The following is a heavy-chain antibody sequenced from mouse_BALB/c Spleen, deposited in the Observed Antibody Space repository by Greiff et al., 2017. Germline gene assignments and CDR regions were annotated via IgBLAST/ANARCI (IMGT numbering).Heavy chain of an antibody. D-gene: IGHD2-2*01. CDR3: ARSRWGYGDWYFDV. CDR1: GYTFTDYN. Sequence: EVQLQQFGAELVKPGASVKISCKASGYTFTDYNMDWVKQSHGKSLEWIGDINPNYDSTSYNQKFKDKATLTADKSSSTAYMQLSSLTSEDSAVYYCARSRWGYGDWYFDVWGAGTTVTVSS. CDR2: INPNYDST. J-gene: IGHJ1*01. V-gene: IGHV1-18*01.